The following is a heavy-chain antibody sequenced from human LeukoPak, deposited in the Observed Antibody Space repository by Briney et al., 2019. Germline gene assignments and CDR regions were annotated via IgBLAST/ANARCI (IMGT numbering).Heavy chain of an antibody. CDR3: ARDLADKVATITGNYYYYYGMDV. J-gene: IGHJ6*02. CDR2: INTNTGNP. V-gene: IGHV7-4-1*02. Sequence: GASVKVSCKASGYTFTSYAMNWVRQAPGQGLEWMGWINTNTGNPTYAQGFTGRFVFSLDTSVSTAYLQISSLKAEDTAVYYCARDLADKVATITGNYYYYYGMDVWGQGTTVTVSS. D-gene: IGHD5-12*01. CDR1: GYTFTSYA.